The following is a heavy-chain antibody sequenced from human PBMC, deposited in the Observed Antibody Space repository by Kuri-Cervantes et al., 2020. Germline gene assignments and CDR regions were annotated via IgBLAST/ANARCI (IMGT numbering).Heavy chain of an antibody. D-gene: IGHD6-13*01. CDR1: GFTFSSYA. V-gene: IGHV3-30*01. CDR2: ISYDGSNK. J-gene: IGHJ3*02. CDR3: ARERRASSSLPYDAFDI. Sequence: GGSLRFSFAASGFTFSSYAMHWVRQAPGKGLEWVAVISYDGSNKYYADSVKGRFTISGDNSKNTLYLQMNSLRAEDTAVYYCARERRASSSLPYDAFDIWGQGTMVTVSS.